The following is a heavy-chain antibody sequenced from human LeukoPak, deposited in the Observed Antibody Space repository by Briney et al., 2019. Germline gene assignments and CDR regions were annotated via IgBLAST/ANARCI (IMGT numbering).Heavy chain of an antibody. J-gene: IGHJ4*02. CDR2: TYYRSKWYN. D-gene: IGHD5-18*01. CDR3: ARDLAGDGGYSYGMVDY. V-gene: IGHV6-1*01. CDR1: GDSVSSNSAT. Sequence: SQTLSLTCAISGDSVSSNSATWNWIRQSPSRGLEWLGRTYYRSKWYNDYAESVKSRITINPDTSKNQSSLQLNSVTPEDTAVYFCARDLAGDGGYSYGMVDYWGQGTLVTVSS.